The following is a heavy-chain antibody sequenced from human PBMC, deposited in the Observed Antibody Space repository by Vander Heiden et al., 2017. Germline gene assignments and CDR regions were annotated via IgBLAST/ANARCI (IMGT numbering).Heavy chain of an antibody. CDR2: ISGSGGGT. V-gene: IGHV3-23*01. Sequence: EAQLLESGGGLVQPGGSLRLSCAAHGFTFSPYAISWVCQAPGKGLEWVSGISGSGGGTYYADSVKGLLTISRDNSKNTLYLQMNSLRAEDTAVYYCAKENDSSGYYSEGAFDIWGQGTMVTVSS. CDR1: GFTFSPYA. J-gene: IGHJ3*02. D-gene: IGHD3-22*01. CDR3: AKENDSSGYYSEGAFDI.